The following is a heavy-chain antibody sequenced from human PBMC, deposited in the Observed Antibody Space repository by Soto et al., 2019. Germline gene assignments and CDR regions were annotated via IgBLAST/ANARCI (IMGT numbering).Heavy chain of an antibody. V-gene: IGHV3-33*01. D-gene: IGHD2-2*01. CDR3: ARDFCPVPTCYDL. CDR1: GFTFSNYG. CDR2: IDYNEINQ. J-gene: IGHJ4*02. Sequence: PGGSLRLSCVAIGFTFSNYGMHWVRQAPGKGLEWVAGIDYNEINQYYIDTVKGRFTISRDQSKNTLYLQMNRLRAEDTAVYYCARDFCPVPTCYDLWGQGVLVTVSS.